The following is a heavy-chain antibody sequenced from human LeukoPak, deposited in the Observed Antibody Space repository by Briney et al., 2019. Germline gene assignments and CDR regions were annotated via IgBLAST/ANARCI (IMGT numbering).Heavy chain of an antibody. D-gene: IGHD7-27*01. J-gene: IGHJ4*02. Sequence: SETLSLTCAVSGGSISSGGYSWSWIRQPPGKGLEWIGYIYHSGSTYYNPSLKSRVTISVDRSKNQFSLKLSSVTAADTAVYYCARGDGLTGFDYWGQGTLVTVSS. CDR3: ARGDGLTGFDY. V-gene: IGHV4-30-2*01. CDR2: IYHSGST. CDR1: GGSISSGGYS.